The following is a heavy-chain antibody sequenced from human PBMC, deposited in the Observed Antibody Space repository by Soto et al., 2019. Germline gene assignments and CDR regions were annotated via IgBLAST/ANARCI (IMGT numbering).Heavy chain of an antibody. D-gene: IGHD3-9*01. V-gene: IGHV4-59*01. CDR3: ARRILTAYAFDP. CDR2: ISYSGST. Sequence: ETLSLTCTVSGGSINSYYWSWIRQPPGKGLEWIGYISYSGSTNYNPSLKSRVTISVDTSKNQFSLNLSSVTAADTAVYYCARRILTAYAFDPWGQGTLVTVSS. CDR1: GGSINSYY. J-gene: IGHJ5*02.